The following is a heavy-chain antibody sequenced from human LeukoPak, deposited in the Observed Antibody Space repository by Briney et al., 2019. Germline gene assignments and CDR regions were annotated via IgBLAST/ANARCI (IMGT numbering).Heavy chain of an antibody. Sequence: QPGGSLRLSCAGSGFTFSTHSMNWVRQAPGKGLECVSYISSSSSTISYADSVKGRFTISRDNAKNSLFLQMNSLRAEDTAVYYCATGGHAYCGGDCYCMDVWGKGTTVTVSS. V-gene: IGHV3-48*01. J-gene: IGHJ6*03. CDR1: GFTFSTHS. CDR3: ATGGHAYCGGDCYCMDV. D-gene: IGHD2-21*01. CDR2: ISSSSSTI.